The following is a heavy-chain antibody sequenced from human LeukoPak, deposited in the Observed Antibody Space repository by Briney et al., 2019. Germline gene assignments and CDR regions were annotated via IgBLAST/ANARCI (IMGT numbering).Heavy chain of an antibody. Sequence: SETLSLTCTVSGYSISSGYCWGWIRQPPGKGLEWIGSIYHSGSSYYNPSLNIRVTISVDTSKNQFSLKLSSVTAADTAVYYCARGYSSSWYPNWFDPWGQGTLVTVSS. CDR3: ARGYSSSWYPNWFDP. V-gene: IGHV4-38-2*02. CDR2: IYHSGSS. D-gene: IGHD6-13*01. J-gene: IGHJ5*02. CDR1: GYSISSGYC.